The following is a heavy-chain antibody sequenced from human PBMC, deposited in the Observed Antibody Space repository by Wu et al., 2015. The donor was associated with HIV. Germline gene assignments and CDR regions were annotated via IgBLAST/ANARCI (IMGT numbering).Heavy chain of an antibody. Sequence: QVQLVQSGAEVKKPGASVKVSCKASGYTFSDYHIHWVRQAPGQGLEWVGWINPKSGHTNYAQKFQGRVTVTTDTSISTAYMEMSRLTSDDTAVYYCARGMAYSSGWHAFDIWGQGSMVTVSS. V-gene: IGHV1-2*02. J-gene: IGHJ3*02. D-gene: IGHD6-19*01. CDR2: INPKSGHT. CDR1: GYTFSDYH. CDR3: ARGMAYSSGWHAFDI.